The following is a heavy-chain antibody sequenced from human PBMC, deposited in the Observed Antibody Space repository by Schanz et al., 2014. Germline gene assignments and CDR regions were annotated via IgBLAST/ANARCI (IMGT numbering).Heavy chain of an antibody. V-gene: IGHV3-23*04. CDR1: GFTFSSYG. Sequence: VQLVESGGGVVQPGRSRRLSCEASGFTFSSYGMHWVRQAPGKGLEWVSRMIGSGSSVFYADSVKGRFTISRDNSKNTLYLQMNSLRAEDTAVYYCAKDHAGSDILTALGNWGQGTLVTVSS. CDR3: AKDHAGSDILTALGN. D-gene: IGHD3-9*01. J-gene: IGHJ4*02. CDR2: MIGSGSSV.